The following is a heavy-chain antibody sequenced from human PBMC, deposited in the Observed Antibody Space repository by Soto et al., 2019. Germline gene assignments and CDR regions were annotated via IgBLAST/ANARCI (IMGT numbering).Heavy chain of an antibody. Sequence: QVQLVESGGGVVQPGRSLRLSCAASGFTFSSFAMHWVRQAPGKGLEWLPVITADVVKYYYAKSVKGRVIISRDNSKNTLYLQTNSLRNEDTAVYYCAKGGARTPEGIGYWGQGTLVTVSS. CDR1: GFTFSSFA. CDR3: AKGGARTPEGIGY. J-gene: IGHJ4*02. CDR2: ITADVVKY. V-gene: IGHV3-30-3*01. D-gene: IGHD2-15*01.